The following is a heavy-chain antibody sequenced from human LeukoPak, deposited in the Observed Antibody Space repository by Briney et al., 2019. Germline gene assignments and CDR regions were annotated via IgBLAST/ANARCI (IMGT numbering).Heavy chain of an antibody. CDR3: ARQWLVPPLFDY. V-gene: IGHV4-34*01. CDR2: INHSGST. J-gene: IGHJ4*02. Sequence: SETLSLTCAVYGGSLSGYYWSWIRQPPGKGLEWIGEINHSGSTNYNPSLKSRVTISVDTSKNQLSLKLSSMTAADTAVYYCARQWLVPPLFDYWGQGTLVTASS. CDR1: GGSLSGYY. D-gene: IGHD6-19*01.